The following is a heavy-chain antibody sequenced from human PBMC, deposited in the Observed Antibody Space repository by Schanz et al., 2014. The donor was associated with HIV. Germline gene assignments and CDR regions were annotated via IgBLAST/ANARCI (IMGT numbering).Heavy chain of an antibody. Sequence: QVQLVESGGGVVQPGRSLRLSCAASGFTFSSYGMYWVRQAPGKGLEWVAVISHDGSKKYYADSVRGRITISRDNSKNTLYLQRNSLRADDTAVYYCAKGWRGYSISSLVDYWGQGTRVTVSS. CDR2: ISHDGSKK. J-gene: IGHJ4*02. CDR1: GFTFSSYG. D-gene: IGHD6-6*01. CDR3: AKGWRGYSISSLVDY. V-gene: IGHV3-30*18.